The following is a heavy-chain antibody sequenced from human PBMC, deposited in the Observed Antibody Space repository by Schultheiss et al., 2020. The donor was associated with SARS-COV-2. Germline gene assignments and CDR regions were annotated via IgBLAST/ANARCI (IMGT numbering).Heavy chain of an antibody. V-gene: IGHV1-18*01. CDR2: ISAYNGNT. J-gene: IGHJ4*02. D-gene: IGHD5-18*01. Sequence: ASVKVYCKASGYTFTSYGISWVRQAPGQGLEWMGWISAYNGNTNYAQKLQGRVTMTTDTSTSTAYMELRSLRSDDTAVYYCARDREDTAMVEPDYWGQGTLVTVSS. CDR3: ARDREDTAMVEPDY. CDR1: GYTFTSYG.